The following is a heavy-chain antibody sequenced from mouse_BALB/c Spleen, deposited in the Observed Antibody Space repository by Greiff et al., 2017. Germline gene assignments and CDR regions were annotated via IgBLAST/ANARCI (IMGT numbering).Heavy chain of an antibody. V-gene: IGHV14-4*02. CDR1: GFTFNSYY. Sequence: EVQLLQSGAELVRSGGSVKLSCTASGFTFNSYYMSWVHQTPDKGLEWIGCIDPDSGDTESAPKVQGKATITADTSSNTDNLQLSSLTSEDTAVYICNGGEVRRGYAMDYWGQGTSVTVSS. J-gene: IGHJ4*01. CDR2: IDPDSGDT. CDR3: NGGEVRRGYAMDY.